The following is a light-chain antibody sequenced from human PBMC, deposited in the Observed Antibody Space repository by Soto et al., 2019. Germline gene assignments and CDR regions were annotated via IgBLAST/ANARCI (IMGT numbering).Light chain of an antibody. CDR2: SAS. V-gene: IGKV1-39*01. CDR3: QQSYSPPWT. Sequence: DLPMTQSPSSLSASVGDRVTITCRASQSIRSSLNWYQQKPGKAPKLLIFSASSLHTGVPPRFSGSGSGTDFTLTISSLQPEDFATYCCQQSYSPPWTFGQGTKVEIK. J-gene: IGKJ1*01. CDR1: QSIRSS.